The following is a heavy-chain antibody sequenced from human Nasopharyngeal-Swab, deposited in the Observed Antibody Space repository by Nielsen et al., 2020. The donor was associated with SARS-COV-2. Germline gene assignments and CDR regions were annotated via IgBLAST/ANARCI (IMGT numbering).Heavy chain of an antibody. V-gene: IGHV5-51*01. CDR1: GYSFTSYW. J-gene: IGHJ6*02. CDR2: IYPGDSDT. D-gene: IGHD4-11*01. CDR3: ARLATVTTNYYYYGMDV. Sequence: ESLKISGKGSGYSFTSYWIGWVRQKPGKGMERMGIIYPGDSDTRYSPSFQGQVTISADKSISTAYLQWSSLKASDTAMYYCARLATVTTNYYYYGMDVWGQGTTVTVSS.